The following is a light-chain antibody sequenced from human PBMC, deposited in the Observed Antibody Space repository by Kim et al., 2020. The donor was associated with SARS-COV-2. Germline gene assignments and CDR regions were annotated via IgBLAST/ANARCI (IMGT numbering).Light chain of an antibody. J-gene: IGLJ1*01. CDR2: EVS. V-gene: IGLV2-8*01. CDR3: SSYAGSNNV. Sequence: QSVLTQPPSASGSPGQSFTISCTGTSSDVGVYNYVSWYQQHPGKAPKLMIYEVSKRPSGVPDRFSGSKSGNTASLTVSGLQAEDEADYYCSSYAGSNNVFGTGTKVTVL. CDR1: SSDVGVYNY.